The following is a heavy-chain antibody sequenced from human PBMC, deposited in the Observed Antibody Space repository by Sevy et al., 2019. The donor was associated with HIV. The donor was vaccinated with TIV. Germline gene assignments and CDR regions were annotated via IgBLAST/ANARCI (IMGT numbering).Heavy chain of an antibody. CDR1: RFTLRSYA. V-gene: IGHV3-23*01. J-gene: IGHJ4*02. CDR3: AKDVRYDSSGYFDY. Sequence: GGSLRLSCAASRFTLRSYAMSWVRQAPGKGLEWVSAISGSGVSTYYADSVKGRFTISRDNSKNTLYLQMNSLRAEDTAVYDCAKDVRYDSSGYFDYWGQGILVTVSS. CDR2: ISGSGVST. D-gene: IGHD3-22*01.